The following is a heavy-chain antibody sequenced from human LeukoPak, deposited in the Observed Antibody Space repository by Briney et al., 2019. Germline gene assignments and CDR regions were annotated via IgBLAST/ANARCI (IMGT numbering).Heavy chain of an antibody. J-gene: IGHJ3*02. CDR2: IIAIFGTA. CDR1: GGIFISYA. Sequence: ASVKVSCKASGGIFISYAISWVRQAPGQGLEWMGGIIAIFGTANLAQKFQGRVTITADESTSTAYMELSSLRSEDTAVYYCARDLFPRYDSSGYYSGSDAFDIWGQGTMVTVSS. V-gene: IGHV1-69*13. CDR3: ARDLFPRYDSSGYYSGSDAFDI. D-gene: IGHD3-22*01.